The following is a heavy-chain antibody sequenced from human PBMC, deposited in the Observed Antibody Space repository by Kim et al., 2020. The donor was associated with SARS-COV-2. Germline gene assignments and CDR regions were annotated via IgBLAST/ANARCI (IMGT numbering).Heavy chain of an antibody. CDR1: GFTFDDYA. CDR2: VRTETYRATT. Sequence: GGSLRLSCSASGFTFDDYALTWYRQAPGQRLEWVGFVRTETYRATTRYAASVEGRFTISRDDSNSIAYLQMDSLKIEDTALYYCARDRSSSVVADVWGQGTTVTVSS. D-gene: IGHD2-15*01. J-gene: IGHJ6*02. CDR3: ARDRSSSVVADV. V-gene: IGHV3-49*03.